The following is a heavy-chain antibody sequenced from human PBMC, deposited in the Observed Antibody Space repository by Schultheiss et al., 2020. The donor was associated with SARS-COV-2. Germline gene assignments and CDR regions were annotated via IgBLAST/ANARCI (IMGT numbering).Heavy chain of an antibody. CDR1: GGSFSGYY. CDR3: ASGPHVDTAMPFDY. CDR2: INHSGST. Sequence: SQTLSLTCTVSGGSFSGYYWSWIRQPPGKGLEWIGEINHSGSTNYNPSLKSRVTISVDTSKNQFSLKLSSVTAADTAVYYCASGPHVDTAMPFDYWGQGTLVTVSS. J-gene: IGHJ4*02. V-gene: IGHV4-34*01. D-gene: IGHD5-18*01.